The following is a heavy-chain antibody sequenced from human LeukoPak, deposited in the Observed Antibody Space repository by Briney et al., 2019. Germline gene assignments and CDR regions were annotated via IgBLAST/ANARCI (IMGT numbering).Heavy chain of an antibody. CDR1: GGSFSGYY. CDR3: AREDGTSMDNAFDI. Sequence: SETLSLTCAVYGGSFSGYYWGWIRQPPGKGPEWIGSIYYSGSTYYNPSLKSRVTISEDPSKNQFSLKLSSVTAADTAVYYCAREDGTSMDNAFDIWGQGTMVTVSS. V-gene: IGHV4-34*01. D-gene: IGHD5-18*01. J-gene: IGHJ3*02. CDR2: IYYSGST.